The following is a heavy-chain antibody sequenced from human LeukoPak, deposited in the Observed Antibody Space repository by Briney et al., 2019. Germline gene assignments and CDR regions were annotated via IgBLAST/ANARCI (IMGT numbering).Heavy chain of an antibody. CDR1: GFTFSDYY. CDR2: ISSRGSTI. Sequence: PGGSLRLSCTASGFTFSDYYMSWIRQAPGKGLEWVSYISSRGSTIYYADSVKGRFTTSRDNAKNSLYLQMNSLRAEDTAVYYCARERYYYDSSAYYGYWGQGTLVTVSS. CDR3: ARERYYYDSSAYYGY. D-gene: IGHD3-22*01. J-gene: IGHJ4*02. V-gene: IGHV3-11*01.